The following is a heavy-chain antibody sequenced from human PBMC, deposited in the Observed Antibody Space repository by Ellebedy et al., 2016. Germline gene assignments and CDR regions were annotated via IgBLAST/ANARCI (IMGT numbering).Heavy chain of an antibody. CDR1: GGSVRSGSYY. V-gene: IGHV4-61*01. CDR2: IYYSGST. CDR3: ARASDWLAAAGTFDY. Sequence: SETLSLTCTVSGGSVRSGSYYWSWIRQPPGKGPEWIGYIYYSGSTNSNPSLKSRVTISSDTSKNQFSLKLRSVTAADTAVYYCARASDWLAAAGTFDYWGQGSLVTVSS. J-gene: IGHJ4*02. D-gene: IGHD6-13*01.